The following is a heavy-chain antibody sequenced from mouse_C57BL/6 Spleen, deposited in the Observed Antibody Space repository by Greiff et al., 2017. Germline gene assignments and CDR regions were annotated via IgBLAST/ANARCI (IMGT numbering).Heavy chain of an antibody. CDR3: AREGGIYGYDYYAMDY. V-gene: IGHV2-2*01. J-gene: IGHJ4*01. D-gene: IGHD2-2*01. CDR2: IWSGGST. Sequence: VMLVESGPGLVQPSQSLSITCTVSGFSLTSYGVHWVRQSPGKGLEWLGVIWSGGSTDYNAAFISRLSISKDNSKSQVFFKMNSLQADDTAIYYCAREGGIYGYDYYAMDYWGQGTSVTVSS. CDR1: GFSLTSYG.